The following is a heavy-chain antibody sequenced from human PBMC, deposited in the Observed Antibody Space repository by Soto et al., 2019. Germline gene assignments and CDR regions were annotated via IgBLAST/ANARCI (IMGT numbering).Heavy chain of an antibody. CDR2: IYHSGST. Sequence: SETLSLTCAVSGGSISSGGYSWSWIRQPPGKGLEWIGYIYHSGSTYYNPSLKSRVTISVDRSKNQFSLKLRSVTAADTAVYYCARGSGSGSYFAIPYFDYRGQGTLVTVSS. V-gene: IGHV4-30-2*01. J-gene: IGHJ4*02. CDR1: GGSISSGGYS. D-gene: IGHD3-10*01. CDR3: ARGSGSGSYFAIPYFDY.